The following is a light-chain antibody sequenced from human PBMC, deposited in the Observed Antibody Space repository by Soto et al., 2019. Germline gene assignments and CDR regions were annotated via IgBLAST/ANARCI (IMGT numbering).Light chain of an antibody. Sequence: ETGWTLSTGTQSLSPGEGATLSCGATKAFYSSLLAWYQQKPGQAPRLLIYGASSRATGIPDRFSGSGSGTDFTLRISRLEVEDFAVYHCQQYGNAPITFGQGTRLEIK. CDR1: KAFYSSL. CDR3: QQYGNAPIT. J-gene: IGKJ5*01. V-gene: IGKV3-20*01. CDR2: GAS.